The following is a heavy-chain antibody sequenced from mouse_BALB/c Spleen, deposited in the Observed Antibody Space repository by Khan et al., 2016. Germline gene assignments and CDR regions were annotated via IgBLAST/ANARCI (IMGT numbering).Heavy chain of an antibody. Sequence: EVQLQESGPGLVKPSQSLSLTCTVTGYSITSDYAWNWIRQFPGTKLEWMGYISYSGSTSYNPSLKSRISITRDTSQNKFFLQLNSVTTEDTATDVCAGGNYDYVDYWGQGTTLTVSS. CDR3: AGGNYDYVDY. D-gene: IGHD2-1*01. CDR1: GYSITSDYA. J-gene: IGHJ2*01. V-gene: IGHV3-2*02. CDR2: ISYSGST.